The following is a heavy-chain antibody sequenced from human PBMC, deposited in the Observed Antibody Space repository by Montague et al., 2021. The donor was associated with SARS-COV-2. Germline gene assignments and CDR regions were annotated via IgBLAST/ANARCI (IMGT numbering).Heavy chain of an antibody. CDR1: GGSISSSNYY. J-gene: IGHJ6*02. Sequence: SETLSLTCTVSGGSISSSNYYWGWIRQPPGKGLEWIGNMYYSGSTYYNPSLKSRVTISIDTSKNQFSLKLSSVTAADTAVYYCARNDIVLQGVTKDMDVWGQGTPVTVSS. CDR2: MYYSGST. V-gene: IGHV4-39*07. CDR3: ARNDIVLQGVTKDMDV. D-gene: IGHD3-10*01.